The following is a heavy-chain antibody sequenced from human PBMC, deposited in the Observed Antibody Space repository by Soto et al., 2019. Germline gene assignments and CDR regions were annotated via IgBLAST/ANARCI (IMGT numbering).Heavy chain of an antibody. Sequence: GASLRLSCAASGFTFDDYTMHWVRQAPGKGLEWVSLISWDGGSTYYADSVKGRFTISRDNSKNSLYLQMNSLRTEDTALYYCAKDIRDDCNSGTNFDYWGQGALVTVSS. J-gene: IGHJ4*02. CDR2: ISWDGGST. CDR1: GFTFDDYT. D-gene: IGHD2-21*02. CDR3: AKDIRDDCNSGTNFDY. V-gene: IGHV3-43*01.